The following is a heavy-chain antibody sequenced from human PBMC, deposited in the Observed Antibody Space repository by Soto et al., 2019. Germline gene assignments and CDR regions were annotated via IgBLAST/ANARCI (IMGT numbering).Heavy chain of an antibody. D-gene: IGHD3-22*01. CDR2: IRNEVSSSTT. CDR1: GFIFSDHH. J-gene: IGHJ4*02. V-gene: IGHV3-72*01. Sequence: EVQLVESGGDLVQPGGSLRLSCETSGFIFSDHHMDWVRQAPGKGLEWIARIRNEVSSSTTYYAASVKGRFNISRDDSKNSLYLQNNSLKTEDTALYDGKRDSMRGWGFDYWGQGTLVTVSS. CDR3: KRDSMRGWGFDY.